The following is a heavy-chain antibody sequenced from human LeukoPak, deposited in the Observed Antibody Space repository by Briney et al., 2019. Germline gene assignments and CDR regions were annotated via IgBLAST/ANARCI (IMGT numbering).Heavy chain of an antibody. J-gene: IGHJ4*02. D-gene: IGHD3-22*01. CDR2: IYSGGST. CDR1: GFTVSSNY. V-gene: IGHV3-53*01. CDR3: ASTYYYDSSGSRLVDY. Sequence: GGSLRLSCAASGFTVSSNYMSWVRPAPGKGLEWVSVIYSGGSTYYADSVKGRFTISRDNSNNTLYLQMNSLRAEDTAVYYCASTYYYDSSGSRLVDYWGQGTLVTVSS.